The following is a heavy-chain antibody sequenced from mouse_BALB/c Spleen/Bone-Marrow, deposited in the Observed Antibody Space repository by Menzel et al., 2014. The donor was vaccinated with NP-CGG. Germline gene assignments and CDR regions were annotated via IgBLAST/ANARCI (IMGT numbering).Heavy chain of an antibody. J-gene: IGHJ3*01. CDR2: IIPRTGYT. Sequence: VNLVESGPDLAKPAPSLKLPCKVTAYSFTSYYVWRVKQRSPRSLEWIGYIIPRTGYTEYNQYFKNKTTFTTDKSSSTAYMQLSRNTADDAAVYYYARARVLRLRDWFAYWGQGTPVTVS. CDR1: AYSFTSYY. V-gene: IGHV1-4*01. D-gene: IGHD1-2*01. CDR3: ARARVLRLRDWFAY.